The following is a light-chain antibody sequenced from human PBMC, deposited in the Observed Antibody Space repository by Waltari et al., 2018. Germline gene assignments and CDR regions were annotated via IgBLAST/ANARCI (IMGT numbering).Light chain of an antibody. Sequence: QSALTQPASVSGSPGQSITISCTGTSSDVGGYNILSRYQQTPAKAPKAMIYEVNKRPSGVSNRFSSSKSGNTASLTISGLQTEDEADYYCCSYAGSNTWVFGGGTKLTVL. J-gene: IGLJ3*02. CDR3: CSYAGSNTWV. CDR2: EVN. V-gene: IGLV2-23*02. CDR1: SSDVGGYNI.